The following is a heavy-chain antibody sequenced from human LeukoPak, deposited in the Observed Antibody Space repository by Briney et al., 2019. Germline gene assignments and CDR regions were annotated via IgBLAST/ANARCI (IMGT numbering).Heavy chain of an antibody. CDR2: ISYDGSNK. CDR1: GFTFSSYA. Sequence: GRFLRLSCAASGFTFSSYAMHWVRQAPGKGLEWVAVISYDGSNKYYADSVKGRFTISRDNSKNTLYLQMNSLRAEDTAVYYCARGNDYGDPSYYYGMDVWGKGTTVTVSS. V-gene: IGHV3-30*04. J-gene: IGHJ6*04. CDR3: ARGNDYGDPSYYYGMDV. D-gene: IGHD4-17*01.